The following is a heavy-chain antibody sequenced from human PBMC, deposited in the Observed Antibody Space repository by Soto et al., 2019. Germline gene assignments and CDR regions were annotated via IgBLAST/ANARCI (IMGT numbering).Heavy chain of an antibody. J-gene: IGHJ4*02. Sequence: QVQLQESGPGLVKPSQTLSLTCTVSGGSITSSGYYWSWIRQHPGEGLEWIGVTSNSGSTSYNPSLKRRVTISVDTSSNQFSMILKSVAAADTAVYYWARGAGSTKVDYWGQGTLVTVSP. D-gene: IGHD2-2*01. CDR2: TSNSGST. V-gene: IGHV4-31*03. CDR3: ARGAGSTKVDY. CDR1: GGSITSSGYY.